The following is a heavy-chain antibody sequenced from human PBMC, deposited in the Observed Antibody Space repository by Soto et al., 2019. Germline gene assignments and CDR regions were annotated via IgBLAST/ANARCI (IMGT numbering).Heavy chain of an antibody. J-gene: IGHJ4*02. CDR2: IYWDDSK. D-gene: IGHD1-26*01. Sequence: QITLKESGPTLVKPTQTLTLTCTFSGFSLSTSRVGVGWIRQPPGKALEWLAVIYWDDSKTYRPSLKSRLTITKDTSKNQVALTMTNMDPVDTATYYYAHAYGGRSLYWGQGTLVTVSS. V-gene: IGHV2-5*02. CDR3: AHAYGGRSLY. CDR1: GFSLSTSRVG.